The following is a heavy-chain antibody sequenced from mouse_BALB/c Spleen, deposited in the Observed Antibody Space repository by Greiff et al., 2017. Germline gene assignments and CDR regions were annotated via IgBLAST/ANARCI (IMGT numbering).Heavy chain of an antibody. Sequence: VQLQQSGAELVRPGTSVKVSCKASGYAFTNYLIEWVKQRPGQGLEWIGVINPGSGGTNYNEKFKGKATLTADKSSSTAYMQLSSLTSDDSAVYFCARRPMITKYARDYGGRGTSDTVST. D-gene: IGHD2-4*01. CDR2: INPGSGGT. CDR3: ARRPMITKYARDY. CDR1: GYAFTNYL. J-gene: IGHJ4*01. V-gene: IGHV1-54*01.